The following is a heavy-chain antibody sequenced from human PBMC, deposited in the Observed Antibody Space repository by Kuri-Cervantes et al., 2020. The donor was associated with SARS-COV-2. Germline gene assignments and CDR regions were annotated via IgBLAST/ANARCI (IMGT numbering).Heavy chain of an antibody. Sequence: SETLSLTCTVSGGSVSSGSYYWSWIRQPPGKGLEWIGYIYYSGSTYYNPSLKSRVTISVDTSKNQFSLKLSSVTAADTAVYYCTTVGYYDFWSGFDYWGQGTLVTVSS. D-gene: IGHD3-3*01. J-gene: IGHJ4*02. CDR1: GGSVSSGSYY. CDR2: IYYSGST. V-gene: IGHV4-61*01. CDR3: TTVGYYDFWSGFDY.